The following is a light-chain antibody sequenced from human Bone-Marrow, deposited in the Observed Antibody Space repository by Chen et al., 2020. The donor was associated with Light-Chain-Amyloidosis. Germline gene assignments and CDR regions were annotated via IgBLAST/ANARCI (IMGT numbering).Light chain of an antibody. CDR3: QQYGTSPLT. J-gene: IGKJ4*01. CDR1: QTISSNY. V-gene: IGKV3-20*01. Sequence: ILLTPSPCTLFLFPGEGAHLSCRASQTISSNYLTWYQQKFGQAPRLLIYGSSSRATGIPDRFTGSGSGTDFTLTINRLEPEDFAMYYCQQYGTSPLTFGGGTKVEIK. CDR2: GSS.